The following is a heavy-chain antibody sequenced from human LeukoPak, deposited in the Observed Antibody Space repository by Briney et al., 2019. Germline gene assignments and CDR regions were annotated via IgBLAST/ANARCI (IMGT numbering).Heavy chain of an antibody. J-gene: IGHJ4*02. CDR1: GFTVSGTH. V-gene: IGHV3-53*01. CDR3: AKDEVTSGGGLAS. D-gene: IGHD2-21*02. CDR2: MYTGGTT. Sequence: GGSLRLSCAASGFTVSGTHMSWVRQAPGKGLEWVSAMYTGGTTYYADSVKGRFTISRDNSKNTLHLHMNSLRAEDTAVYYCAKDEVTSGGGLASWGQGTLVTVSS.